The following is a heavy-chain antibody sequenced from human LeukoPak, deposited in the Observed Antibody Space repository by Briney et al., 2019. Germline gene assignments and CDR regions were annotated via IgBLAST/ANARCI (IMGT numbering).Heavy chain of an antibody. J-gene: IGHJ4*02. CDR3: ARDPYDFWSGYYSPPGY. D-gene: IGHD3-3*01. CDR2: ISGSGGST. CDR1: GFTFSSYA. Sequence: GGSLRLSCAASGFTFSSYAMSWVRQAPGKGLEWVSAISGSGGSTYYADSVKGRFTISRDNAKNTLYLQMNSLRAEDTAVYYCARDPYDFWSGYYSPPGYWGQGTLVTVSS. V-gene: IGHV3-23*01.